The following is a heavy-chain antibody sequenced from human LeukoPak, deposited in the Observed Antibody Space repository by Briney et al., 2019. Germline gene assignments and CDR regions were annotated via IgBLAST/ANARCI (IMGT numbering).Heavy chain of an antibody. CDR2: INAGNGNT. D-gene: IGHD4-23*01. CDR1: GYTFTSYA. V-gene: IGHV1-3*01. CDR3: AREGGGNEFFDF. J-gene: IGHJ4*02. Sequence: ASVKVSCKASGYTFTSYAMHWVRQAPGQRLEWMGWINAGNGNTKYSQKFQGRVTITRDTSTSTAYMELRSLTSDDTAVYYCAREGGGNEFFDFWGQGTLVAVSS.